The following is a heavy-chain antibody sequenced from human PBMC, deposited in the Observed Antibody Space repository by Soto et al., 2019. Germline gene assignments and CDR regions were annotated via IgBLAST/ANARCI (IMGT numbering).Heavy chain of an antibody. Sequence: EVQLVETGGGLIQPGGSLRLSCAASGFIVSSNYMSWVRQAPGKGLEWVSVIYSGGSGGSTYYADSVKGRFTISRDNSKNTVHLQMNSLRAEDTAVYYCARELRGDPGRFDPWGQGTLVTVSS. V-gene: IGHV3-53*02. CDR1: GFIVSSNY. CDR2: IYSGGSGGST. CDR3: ARELRGDPGRFDP. D-gene: IGHD4-17*01. J-gene: IGHJ5*02.